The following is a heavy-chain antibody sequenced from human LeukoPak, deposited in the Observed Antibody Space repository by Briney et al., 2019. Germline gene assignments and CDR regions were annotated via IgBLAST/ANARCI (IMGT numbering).Heavy chain of an antibody. CDR1: GGSISSYY. Sequence: EASETLSLTCTVSGGSISSYYWSCIRQPPGKGLEWIGYIYYSGSAIYSPSLKSRVTISVDTSKNQFSLRLSSVTAADTAVYYCARGPEWYYFDYWGEGTLVTVSS. V-gene: IGHV4-59*08. D-gene: IGHD3-3*01. CDR2: IYYSGSA. J-gene: IGHJ4*02. CDR3: ARGPEWYYFDY.